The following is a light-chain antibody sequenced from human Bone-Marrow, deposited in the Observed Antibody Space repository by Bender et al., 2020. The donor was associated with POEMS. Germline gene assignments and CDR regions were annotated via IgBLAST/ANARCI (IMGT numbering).Light chain of an antibody. J-gene: IGLJ2*01. CDR2: EGT. CDR3: FSYAGSSTLV. Sequence: QSALTQPASVSASPGQSITISCTGASSDVANYHLVSWYQQEPGKVPKLLIYEGTKRPSGVSDRFSGSKSDNAASLTISGLQAEDDAVYYCFSYAGSSTLVFGGGTTLTVL. V-gene: IGLV2-23*01. CDR1: SSDVANYHL.